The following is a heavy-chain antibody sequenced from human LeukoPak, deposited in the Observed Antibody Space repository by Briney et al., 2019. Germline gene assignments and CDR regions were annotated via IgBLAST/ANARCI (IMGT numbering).Heavy chain of an antibody. Sequence: SETLSLTCSVSGGSVSNYYWSWIRQPPGKGLEWIGYVYYTGSTNYNPSLKSRVTMFEDKSKNQFSLRLYSVTVADTAVYYCASLTAAAPYFHHWGQGTLVTVSS. V-gene: IGHV4-59*08. D-gene: IGHD6-13*01. CDR1: GGSVSNYY. CDR3: ASLTAAAPYFHH. J-gene: IGHJ1*01. CDR2: VYYTGST.